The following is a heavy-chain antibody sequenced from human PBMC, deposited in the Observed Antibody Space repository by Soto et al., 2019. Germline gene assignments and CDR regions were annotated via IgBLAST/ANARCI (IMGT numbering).Heavy chain of an antibody. V-gene: IGHV4-39*01. J-gene: IGHJ4*02. CDR1: GGSVSNSNYY. D-gene: IGHD2-8*01. CDR3: VSQRTSVLTQAYFDY. CDR2: VYYRGRS. Sequence: NPSETLSLTCTVSGGSVSNSNYYWGWIRQSPGKGLEWIGSVYYRGRSYSKSSVKSRVTISVDTSKNEFSLILNSVTASDTAVYFCVSQRTSVLTQAYFDYWGPGALVTVSS.